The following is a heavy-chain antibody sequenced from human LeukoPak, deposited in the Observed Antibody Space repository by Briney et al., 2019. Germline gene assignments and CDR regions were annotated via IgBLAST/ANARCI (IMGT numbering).Heavy chain of an antibody. CDR2: IKSRTDGGTT. Sequence: GGSLRLSCAASRFTFSTYSMNWVRQAPGKGLEWVGRIKSRTDGGTTDYAAPVKGRFTISRDDSKNTVFLQMNSLKTADTALYYCATFIPNYYYDISPRLDYWGQGTLVTVSS. CDR1: RFTFSTYS. D-gene: IGHD3-22*01. V-gene: IGHV3-15*01. J-gene: IGHJ4*02. CDR3: ATFIPNYYYDISPRLDY.